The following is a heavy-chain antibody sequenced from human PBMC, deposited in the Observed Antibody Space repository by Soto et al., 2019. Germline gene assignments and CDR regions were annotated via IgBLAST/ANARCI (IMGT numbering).Heavy chain of an antibody. CDR2: IYPGASDT. J-gene: IGHJ4*02. Sequence: GESLKISCKASGYNFAHYWIAWVRQMSGKGLEWMGIIYPGASDTRYSPSVEGQVTVSVDKSATTAYLQWSSLKASDTARYYCARVSGSGTWTYSSYYYPWYFDYWGQGTLVTVSS. CDR3: ARVSGSGTWTYSSYYYPWYFDY. V-gene: IGHV5-51*01. CDR1: GYNFAHYW. D-gene: IGHD1-26*01.